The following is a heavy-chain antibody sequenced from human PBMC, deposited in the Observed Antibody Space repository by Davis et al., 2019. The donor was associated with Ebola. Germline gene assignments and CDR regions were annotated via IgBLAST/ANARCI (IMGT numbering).Heavy chain of an antibody. V-gene: IGHV1-8*01. CDR1: GYSFSSYD. J-gene: IGHJ6*02. CDR3: ARRHIAARYYYYYGMDV. CDR2: MNPNSGNT. Sequence: ASVKVSCKASGYSFSSYDLNWVRQATGQGLEWMGWMNPNSGNTGYAQKFQGRVTMTRNTSISTAYMELSSLRSEDTAVYYCARRHIAARYYYYYGMDVWGQGTTVTVSS. D-gene: IGHD6-6*01.